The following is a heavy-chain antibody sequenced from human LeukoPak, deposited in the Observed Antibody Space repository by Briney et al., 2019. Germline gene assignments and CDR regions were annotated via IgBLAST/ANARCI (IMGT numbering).Heavy chain of an antibody. D-gene: IGHD3-16*01. V-gene: IGHV3-11*01. CDR1: GFSISDYY. Sequence: GGSLGLSCDASGFSISDYYISWIRQSPGKGLEWISYITSGAGSTKYADSVKGRFTISRDKAKNSVALQLNSLRAEDTAVYYCTKERRGTYYAFESWGQGTLVTVSS. CDR3: TKERRGTYYAFES. J-gene: IGHJ4*02. CDR2: ITSGAGST.